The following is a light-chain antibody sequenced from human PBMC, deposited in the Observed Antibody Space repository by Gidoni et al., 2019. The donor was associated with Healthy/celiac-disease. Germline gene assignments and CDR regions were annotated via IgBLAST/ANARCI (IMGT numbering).Light chain of an antibody. CDR1: QSLLHSNGYNY. Sequence: DIVRTQCPLSLPVTPGEPASISCRSSQSLLHSNGYNYLDWYLQKPGQSPQLLIYLGSNRASGVPDRFSGSGSGTDFTLKISRVEAEDVGVYYCMQALQTPWTFGQGTKVEIK. CDR3: MQALQTPWT. CDR2: LGS. J-gene: IGKJ1*01. V-gene: IGKV2-28*01.